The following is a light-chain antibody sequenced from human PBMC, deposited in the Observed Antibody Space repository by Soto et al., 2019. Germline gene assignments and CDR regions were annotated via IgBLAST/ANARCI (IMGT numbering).Light chain of an antibody. CDR3: MQARQTPRT. Sequence: DIVMTKSPLSLLVLPGEPAPIPSRPSKSLLHRSGYTYLDWYQQKPGQAPQLLIYGGSSRASGVPDRFSGSGSGTDFTLKISRVEAEDVGVYYCMQARQTPRTFGPGTKVDIK. V-gene: IGKV2-28*01. CDR2: GGS. J-gene: IGKJ3*01. CDR1: KSLLHRSGYTY.